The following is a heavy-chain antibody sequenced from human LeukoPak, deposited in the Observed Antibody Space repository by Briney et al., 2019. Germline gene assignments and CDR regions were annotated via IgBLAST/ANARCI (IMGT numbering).Heavy chain of an antibody. CDR1: GGSISSYY. V-gene: IGHV4-34*12. J-gene: IGHJ5*01. CDR3: ARRVAAGAFAS. D-gene: IGHD4/OR15-4a*01. Sequence: SETLSLTCTVSGGSISSYYWSWIRQPPEKGLEWIGEIIHTGSTYYNPSLRSRVIISVDTSKNQVSLNLTSVTAADTAVYYCARRVAAGAFASWGQGALVTVSS. CDR2: IIHTGST.